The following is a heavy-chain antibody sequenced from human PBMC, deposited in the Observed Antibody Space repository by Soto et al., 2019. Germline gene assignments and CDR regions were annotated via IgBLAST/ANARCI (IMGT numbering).Heavy chain of an antibody. J-gene: IGHJ6*02. CDR2: ISYDGSNK. Sequence: PGGSLRLSCAASGFTFSSYGMHWVRQAPGKGLEWVAVISYDGSNKYYADSVKGRFTISRDNSKNTLYLQMNSLRAEDTAVYYCAKDHWYYYDSSGYPGGYYYYGMDVWGQGTTVTVSS. V-gene: IGHV3-30*18. CDR3: AKDHWYYYDSSGYPGGYYYYGMDV. CDR1: GFTFSSYG. D-gene: IGHD3-22*01.